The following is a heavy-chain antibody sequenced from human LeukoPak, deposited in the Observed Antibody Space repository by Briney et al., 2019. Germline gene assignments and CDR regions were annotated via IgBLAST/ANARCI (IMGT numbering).Heavy chain of an antibody. D-gene: IGHD6-19*01. CDR2: IKQDGSEK. Sequence: GGSLRLSCAASGFTFSSYWMGWVRQAPGKGLEWVANIKQDGSEKYYVDSVKGRFTISRDNSKNTLYLQMNSLRAEDTAVYYCAKDWAVAGPYWGQGTLVTVSS. J-gene: IGHJ4*02. V-gene: IGHV3-7*01. CDR1: GFTFSSYW. CDR3: AKDWAVAGPY.